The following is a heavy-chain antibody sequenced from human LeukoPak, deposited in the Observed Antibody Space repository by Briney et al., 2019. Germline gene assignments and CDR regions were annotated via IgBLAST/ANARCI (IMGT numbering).Heavy chain of an antibody. D-gene: IGHD5-18*01. CDR2: IYSGGST. Sequence: GGSLRLSCAASGFTVSSNYMSWVRQAPGKGLEWVSVIYSGGSTYYADSVKGRFTISRDNSKNTLYLQMNSLRAEDTAVYYCARVSTWIQLRYFDLWGRGTLVTVSS. CDR1: GFTVSSNY. V-gene: IGHV3-53*01. CDR3: ARVSTWIQLRYFDL. J-gene: IGHJ2*01.